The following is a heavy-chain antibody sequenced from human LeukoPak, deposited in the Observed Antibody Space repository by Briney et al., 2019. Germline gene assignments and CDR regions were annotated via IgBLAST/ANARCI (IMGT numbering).Heavy chain of an antibody. Sequence: GGSLRLSCAAFGFTLNDYAMHWVRQAPGKGLEWVAVISFDGNNIHYADAVKGRFTISRDTSKNTVCLQIDSLRVEDTAIYYCARGSPSDYWGQGTLVTVPP. CDR3: ARGSPSDY. V-gene: IGHV3-30*04. CDR2: ISFDGNNI. CDR1: GFTLNDYA. J-gene: IGHJ4*02.